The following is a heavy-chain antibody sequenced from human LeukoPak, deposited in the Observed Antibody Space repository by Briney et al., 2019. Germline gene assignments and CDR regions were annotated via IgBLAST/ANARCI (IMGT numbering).Heavy chain of an antibody. CDR1: GFTFSSYA. CDR2: ISGSGGST. CDR3: AREVSRITMIVVVIGEGAFDI. J-gene: IGHJ3*02. D-gene: IGHD3-22*01. Sequence: GGSLRLSCAASGFTFSSYAMSWVRQAPGKGLEWVSAISGSGGSTYYADSVKGRFTISRDNSKNTLYLQMNSLRAEDTAGYYCAREVSRITMIVVVIGEGAFDIWGQGTMVTVSS. V-gene: IGHV3-23*01.